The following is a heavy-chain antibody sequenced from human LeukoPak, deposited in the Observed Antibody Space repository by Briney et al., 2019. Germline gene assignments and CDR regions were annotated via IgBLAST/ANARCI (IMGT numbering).Heavy chain of an antibody. CDR3: AREDRLSFDI. CDR2: TYYRSKWYY. V-gene: IGHV6-1*01. J-gene: IGHJ3*02. D-gene: IGHD5-12*01. CDR1: GDSVSSNNAA. Sequence: SQTLSLTCAISGDSVSSNNAAWHWIRQSPSRGHEWLGRTYYRSKWYYDYAVSLKSRVTINPDTSKNHFSLQLSSVAPADTAVYFCAREDRLSFDIWGQGTMVTVSS.